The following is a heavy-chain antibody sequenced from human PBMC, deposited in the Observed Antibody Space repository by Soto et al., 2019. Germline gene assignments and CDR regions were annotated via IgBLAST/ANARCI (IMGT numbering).Heavy chain of an antibody. CDR1: GFTFSSYA. V-gene: IGHV3-23*01. D-gene: IGHD3-22*01. CDR3: ARILYYYDSSGYRGVNWFDP. Sequence: PGGSLRLSCAASGFTFSSYAMSWVRQAPGKGLEWVSAISGSGGSTYYADSVKGRFTISRDNSKNTLYLQMNSLRAEDTAVYYCARILYYYDSSGYRGVNWFDPWGQGTLVTVSS. J-gene: IGHJ5*02. CDR2: ISGSGGST.